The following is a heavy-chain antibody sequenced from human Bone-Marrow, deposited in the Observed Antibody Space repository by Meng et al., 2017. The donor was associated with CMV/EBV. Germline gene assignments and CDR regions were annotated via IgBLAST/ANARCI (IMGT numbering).Heavy chain of an antibody. J-gene: IGHJ5*02. CDR2: ISSSSSTI. CDR3: ARELAYDFWSGYSNWFDP. D-gene: IGHD3-3*01. Sequence: GGSLRLSCAASGFTSSSYSMNWVRQAPGKGLEWVSYISSSSSTIYYADSVKGRFTISRDNAKNSLYLQMNSLRAEDTAVYYCARELAYDFWSGYSNWFDPWGQGTLVTVSS. CDR1: GFTSSSYS. V-gene: IGHV3-48*04.